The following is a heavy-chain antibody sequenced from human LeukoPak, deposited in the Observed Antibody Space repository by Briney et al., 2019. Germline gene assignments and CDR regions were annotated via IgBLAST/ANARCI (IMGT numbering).Heavy chain of an antibody. J-gene: IGHJ4*02. CDR1: GFTFSSYT. CDR3: AKDGGLWVSAHWGDS. V-gene: IGHV3-23*01. D-gene: IGHD7-27*01. CDR2: ISTGGGNT. Sequence: GGSLRLSCAASGFTFSSYTMSWVRQAPGKGLKWVSTISTGGGNTYYADSVKGRFTVSRDDSKNTLYLQMNSLRAEDTAVYYCAKDGGLWVSAHWGDSWGRGTLVTVSS.